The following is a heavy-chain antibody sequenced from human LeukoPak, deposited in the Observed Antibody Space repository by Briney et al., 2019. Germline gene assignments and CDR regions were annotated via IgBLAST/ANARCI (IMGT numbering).Heavy chain of an antibody. CDR1: GFTFTSSA. J-gene: IGHJ6*02. CDR2: IVVGSGNT. Sequence: ASVKVSCKASGFTFTSSAMQWVRQARGQRLEWIGWIVVGSGNTNYAQKFQERVTITRDMSTSTAYMELSSLRSEDTAVYYCARDEAHIVVVTAIYGMDVWGQGTTVTVSS. V-gene: IGHV1-58*02. D-gene: IGHD2-21*02. CDR3: ARDEAHIVVVTAIYGMDV.